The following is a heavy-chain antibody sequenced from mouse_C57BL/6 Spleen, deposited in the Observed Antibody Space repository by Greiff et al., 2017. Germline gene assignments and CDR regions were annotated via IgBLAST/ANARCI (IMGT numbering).Heavy chain of an antibody. D-gene: IGHD1-2*01. V-gene: IGHV1-50*01. CDR3: ARRGGTTADY. CDR2: IDPSDSYT. CDR1: GYTFTSYW. J-gene: IGHJ2*01. Sequence: QVQLQQPGAELVKPGASVKLSCKASGYTFTSYWMQWVKQRPGQGLEWIGEIDPSDSYTNYNQKFKGKATLTVDTSSSTAYMQLSSLTSEDSAVYYCARRGGTTADYWGEGTTRTVST.